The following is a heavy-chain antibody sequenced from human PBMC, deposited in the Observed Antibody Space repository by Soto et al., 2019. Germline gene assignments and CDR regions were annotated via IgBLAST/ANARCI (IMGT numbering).Heavy chain of an antibody. V-gene: IGHV3-23*01. D-gene: IGHD5-18*01. CDR1: GFTFSSYA. CDR3: ASTPSQRQLWHKSLTFDY. CDR2: ISGSGGST. J-gene: IGHJ4*02. Sequence: EVPLLESGGGLVQPGGSLRLSCAASGFTFSSYAMSWVRQAPGKGLEWVSAISGSGGSTYYADSVKGRFTISRDNSKNTLYLQMNSLRAEDTAVYYCASTPSQRQLWHKSLTFDYWGQGTLVTVSS.